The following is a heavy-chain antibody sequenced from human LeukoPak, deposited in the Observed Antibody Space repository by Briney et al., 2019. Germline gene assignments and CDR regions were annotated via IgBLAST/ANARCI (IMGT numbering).Heavy chain of an antibody. CDR3: ANTDYGGYGEAFDD. J-gene: IGHJ4*02. CDR1: GFTFSSYA. V-gene: IGHV3-23*01. D-gene: IGHD4-17*01. CDR2: ISGSDDST. Sequence: PGGSLRLSCAASGFTFSSYAMSWVRQAPGKGLEWVSTISGSDDSTYYADSVKGRFSISRDNSKNTLYLQMNSLRAEDTALYYCANTDYGGYGEAFDDGGQGTVDTVSS.